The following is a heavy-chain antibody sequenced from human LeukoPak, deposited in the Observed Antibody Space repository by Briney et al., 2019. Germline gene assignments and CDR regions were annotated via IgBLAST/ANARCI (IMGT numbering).Heavy chain of an antibody. Sequence: SETLSLTCTVSGGSISSYYWSWIRQPPGKGLEWIGYIYYSGSTNYNPSLKSRVTISVDTSKNQFSLKLSSVTAADTAVYHCAREGGSAYDYDSSGYPTAPHAFDIWGQATMVTVSS. CDR2: IYYSGST. CDR3: AREGGSAYDYDSSGYPTAPHAFDI. V-gene: IGHV4-59*01. D-gene: IGHD3-22*01. J-gene: IGHJ3*02. CDR1: GGSISSYY.